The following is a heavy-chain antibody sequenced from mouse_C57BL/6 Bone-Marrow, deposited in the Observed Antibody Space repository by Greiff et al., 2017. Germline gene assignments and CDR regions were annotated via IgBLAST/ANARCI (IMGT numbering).Heavy chain of an antibody. CDR1: GYTFTSYW. Sequence: VQLQQPGAELVMPGASVKLSCKASGYTFTSYWMHWVKQRPGQGLEWIGEIDPSDSYTNYNQKFKGKSTLTVDKSSSTAYMQLSSLTSEDSAVYYCAIEGWPSYYFDYWGQGTTLTVSS. CDR3: AIEGWPSYYFDY. CDR2: IDPSDSYT. D-gene: IGHD2-3*01. V-gene: IGHV1-69*01. J-gene: IGHJ2*01.